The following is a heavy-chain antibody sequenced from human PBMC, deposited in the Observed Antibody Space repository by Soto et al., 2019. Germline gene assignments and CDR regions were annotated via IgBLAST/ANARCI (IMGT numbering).Heavy chain of an antibody. D-gene: IGHD3-22*01. CDR3: ARGYYDSSGYYIHDY. Sequence: SETLSLTCTVSGGSISSYYWSWIRQPAGKGLEWIGRIYTSGSTNYNPSLKSRVTMSVDTSKNQFSLKLSSVTAADTAVYYCARGYYDSSGYYIHDYWGQGTLVTVSS. CDR2: IYTSGST. V-gene: IGHV4-4*07. CDR1: GGSISSYY. J-gene: IGHJ4*02.